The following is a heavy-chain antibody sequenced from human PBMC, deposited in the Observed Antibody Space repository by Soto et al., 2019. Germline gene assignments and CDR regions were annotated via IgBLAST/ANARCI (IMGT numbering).Heavy chain of an antibody. CDR2: IKQDGSEK. CDR3: VREKWGHYYGLDV. D-gene: IGHD1-26*01. V-gene: IGHV3-7*01. Sequence: GGSLRLSCAASGFTFSAYWMSWVRQAPGKGLEWVANIKQDGSEKYYVDSVKGRFTISRDDAKNSLYLQMNSLRADDTAIYYCVREKWGHYYGLDVWGQGTTVTVSS. CDR1: GFTFSAYW. J-gene: IGHJ6*02.